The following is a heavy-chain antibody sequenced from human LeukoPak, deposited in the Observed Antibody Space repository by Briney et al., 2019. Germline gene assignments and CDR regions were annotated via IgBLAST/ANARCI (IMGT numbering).Heavy chain of an antibody. J-gene: IGHJ4*02. V-gene: IGHV1-2*02. CDR1: GYTFTGYY. CDR3: ARDTRRDGYNYFDY. CDR2: INPNSGGT. Sequence: ASVKVSCKASGYTFTGYYMHWVRQAPGQGLEWMGWINPNSGGTNYAQKFRGRVTMTRDTSISTAYMELSRLRSDDTAVYYCARDTRRDGYNYFDYWGQGTLVTVSS. D-gene: IGHD5-24*01.